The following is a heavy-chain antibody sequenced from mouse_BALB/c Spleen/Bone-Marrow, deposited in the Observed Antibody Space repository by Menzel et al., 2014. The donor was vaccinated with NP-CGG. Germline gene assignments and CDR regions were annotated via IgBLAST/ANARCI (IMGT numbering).Heavy chain of an antibody. Sequence: QVQLKDSGPGLVAPSQSLSITCTVSGFSLAGYGVSWVRQSPGKGLEWLGMIWGDGSTDYNSALKSRLSISKDNSKSQVSLKMNSLQTDDTARYYCARDSFLITRALDYWGQGTSVTVSS. J-gene: IGHJ4*01. CDR2: IWGDGST. CDR3: ARDSFLITRALDY. V-gene: IGHV2-6-7*01. D-gene: IGHD2-4*01. CDR1: GFSLAGYG.